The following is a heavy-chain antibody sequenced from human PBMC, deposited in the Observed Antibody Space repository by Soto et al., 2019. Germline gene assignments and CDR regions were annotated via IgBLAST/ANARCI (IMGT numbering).Heavy chain of an antibody. CDR2: IYYSGST. J-gene: IGHJ5*02. D-gene: IGHD1-1*01. Sequence: QLQLQESGPGLVKPSETLSLTCTVSGGSISSSSYYWGWIRQPPGKGLEWIGSIYYSGSTYYNPSLKSRVTISVDTSKNQFSLKLSSVTAADTAVYYCARLENWSNWFDPWGQGTLVTVSS. CDR3: ARLENWSNWFDP. CDR1: GGSISSSSYY. V-gene: IGHV4-39*01.